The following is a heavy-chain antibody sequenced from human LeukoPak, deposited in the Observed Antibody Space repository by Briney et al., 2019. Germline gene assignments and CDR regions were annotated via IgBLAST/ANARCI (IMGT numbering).Heavy chain of an antibody. J-gene: IGHJ4*02. D-gene: IGHD4-17*01. CDR3: AKDHRDYGFDY. V-gene: IGHV3-30*18. CDR2: ISYDGSNK. CDR1: GFTFSSYG. Sequence: GGSLRLSCAASGFTFSSYGIHWVRQAPGKGLEWVAVISYDGSNKYYADSVKGRFTISRDNSKNTLSLQMNSLRAEDTAVYYCAKDHRDYGFDYWGQGTLVTVSS.